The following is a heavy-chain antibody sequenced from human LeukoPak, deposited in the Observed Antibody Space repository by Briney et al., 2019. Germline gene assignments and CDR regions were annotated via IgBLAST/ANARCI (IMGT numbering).Heavy chain of an antibody. V-gene: IGHV4-59*01. CDR1: GGSISTYY. D-gene: IGHD6-13*01. CDR3: ARSGGYSSSWSL. Sequence: PSETLSLTCTVSGGSISTYYWNWIRQPPGKGLEWIGYIYYSGSTDYHPSLKSRVTISVDTSKNQFSLKLNSVTAADTAVYYCARSGGYSSSWSLWGQGTLVTVSS. CDR2: IYYSGST. J-gene: IGHJ4*02.